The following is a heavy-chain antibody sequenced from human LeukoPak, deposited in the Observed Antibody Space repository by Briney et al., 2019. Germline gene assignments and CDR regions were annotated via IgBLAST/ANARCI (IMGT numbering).Heavy chain of an antibody. J-gene: IGHJ4*02. D-gene: IGHD2-2*01. CDR3: ASGHYAYYY. Sequence: SQTLSLTCAISGDSVSSSTAAWTWIRQSPSRGLEWLGRTYYRSKWHNDYAVSVKSRITIDPDTSKNQFSLQLDSVTPEDTAVYYCASGHYAYYYWGQGTLVTVSS. CDR2: TYYRSKWHN. V-gene: IGHV6-1*01. CDR1: GDSVSSSTAA.